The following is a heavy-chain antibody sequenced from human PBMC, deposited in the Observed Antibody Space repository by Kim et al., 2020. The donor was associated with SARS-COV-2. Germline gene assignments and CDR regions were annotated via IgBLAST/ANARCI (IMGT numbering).Heavy chain of an antibody. CDR2: INHSGST. Sequence: SETLSLTCAVYGGSFSGYSWSWIRQPPGKGLEWIGEINHSGSTNYNPSLKSRVTISVDTSKNQFSLKLSSVTAADTAVYYCARVLVWGSFPLDYWGQGTLVTVSS. CDR3: ARVLVWGSFPLDY. J-gene: IGHJ4*02. V-gene: IGHV4-34*01. CDR1: GGSFSGYS. D-gene: IGHD3-16*01.